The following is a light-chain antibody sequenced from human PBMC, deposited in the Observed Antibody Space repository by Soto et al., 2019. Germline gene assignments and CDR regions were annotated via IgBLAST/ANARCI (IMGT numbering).Light chain of an antibody. CDR2: EVS. V-gene: IGLV2-14*01. CDR3: TSYTSSSTYV. CDR1: SSDVGGYNY. J-gene: IGLJ1*01. Sequence: QSALTQPPSASGSPGQSVTISCTGTSSDVGGYNYVSWYQQHPGRAPKLMIYEVSNRPLGVSNRFSGSKSGTTASLTISGLQTEDEAEYYCTSYTSSSTYVFGTGTKLTVL.